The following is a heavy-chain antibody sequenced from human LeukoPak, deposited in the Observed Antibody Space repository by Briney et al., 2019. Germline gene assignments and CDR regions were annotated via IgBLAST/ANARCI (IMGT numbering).Heavy chain of an antibody. Sequence: SETLSLTCTVSGGSISSYYWSWIRQPPGKGLEWIGYIYTSGSTNYNPSLKSRVTIAVDTSKNQFSLKLSSVTAADTAVYYCARLYRYGSNFDYWGQGTLVSVSS. CDR1: GGSISSYY. V-gene: IGHV4-4*09. CDR3: ARLYRYGSNFDY. D-gene: IGHD5-18*01. J-gene: IGHJ4*02. CDR2: IYTSGST.